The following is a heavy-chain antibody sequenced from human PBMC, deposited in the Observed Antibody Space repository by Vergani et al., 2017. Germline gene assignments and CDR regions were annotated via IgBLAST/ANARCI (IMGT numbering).Heavy chain of an antibody. D-gene: IGHD2-2*01. Sequence: QVHLVESGGGVVQPGRSLRLSCVVSGFTSSYYGMHWVRQAPGKGLEWVAVISYDGTQKYYADSVKGRFTISRDNSKSTLYLQMNSLRTEETAVYYCATKSCSTPGCQIGYFREWGQGTLVTVSS. CDR3: ATKSCSTPGCQIGYFRE. J-gene: IGHJ1*01. CDR1: GFTSSYYG. V-gene: IGHV3-30*03. CDR2: ISYDGTQK.